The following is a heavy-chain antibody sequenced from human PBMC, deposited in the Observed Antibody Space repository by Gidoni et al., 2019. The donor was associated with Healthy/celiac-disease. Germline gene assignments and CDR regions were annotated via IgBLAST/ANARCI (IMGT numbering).Heavy chain of an antibody. J-gene: IGHJ4*02. CDR3: AKDGIAAAGPYHYYFDY. CDR2: ISGSGGST. D-gene: IGHD6-13*01. CDR1: GFTFSSYA. V-gene: IGHV3-23*01. Sequence: EVQLLESGGGLVQPGGSLRLSCAASGFTFSSYAMSWVRQAPGKGLEWVSAISGSGGSTYYADSVKGRFTISRDNSKNTLYLQMNSLRAEDTAVYYCAKDGIAAAGPYHYYFDYWGQGTLVTVSS.